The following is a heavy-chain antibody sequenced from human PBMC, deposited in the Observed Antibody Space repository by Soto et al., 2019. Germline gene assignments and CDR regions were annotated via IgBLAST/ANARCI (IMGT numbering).Heavy chain of an antibody. CDR3: AHRVLRTVFGLVTTTAIHFDF. D-gene: IGHD3-3*01. Sequence: QITLNESGPTVVRPTETLTLTCRFSGFSLTTSGVGVGWIRQSPGKAPEWLALIYWDDDKRYSASLKSRLTITKDTSKNQVVLTVSDLDPTDTATYYCAHRVLRTVFGLVTTTAIHFDFCGQGTPVAVSS. V-gene: IGHV2-5*02. CDR2: IYWDDDK. CDR1: GFSLTTSGVG. J-gene: IGHJ4*02.